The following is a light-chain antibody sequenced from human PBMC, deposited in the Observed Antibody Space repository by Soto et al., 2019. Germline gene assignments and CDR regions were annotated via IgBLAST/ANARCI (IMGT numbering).Light chain of an antibody. V-gene: IGKV3-15*01. CDR3: QQPKNWFGT. Sequence: EIVMTQSPATLSLSPGERATLSCRASQSVSSDLAWYQQKPGQAPRLLIYGASNRATGIPARFSGSGSGTKFTLTISTLHSEDFAVYYCQQPKNWFGTFGQGTKVEIK. J-gene: IGKJ1*01. CDR2: GAS. CDR1: QSVSSD.